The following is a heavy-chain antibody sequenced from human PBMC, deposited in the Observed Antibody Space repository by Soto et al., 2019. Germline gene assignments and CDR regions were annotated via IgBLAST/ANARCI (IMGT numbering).Heavy chain of an antibody. CDR1: GYTFTSYY. CDR2: INPSGGST. CDR3: ARPPSYGSGSHDASDI. Sequence: ASVKVSCKASGYTFTSYYMHWVRQAPGQGLEWMGIINPSGGSTSYAQKFQGRVTMTRDTSTSTVYMELSSLRSEDTAVYYCARPPSYGSGSHDASDIWGHGTMVTVSS. D-gene: IGHD3-10*01. J-gene: IGHJ3*02. V-gene: IGHV1-46*01.